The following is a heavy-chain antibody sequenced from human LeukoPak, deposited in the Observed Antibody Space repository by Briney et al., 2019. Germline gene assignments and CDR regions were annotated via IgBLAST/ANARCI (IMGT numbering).Heavy chain of an antibody. V-gene: IGHV3-23*01. CDR2: ISRSGDGT. J-gene: IGHJ4*02. Sequence: GGSLRLSCAASGFSFNTFAMTWVRQAPGKGLEWVSSISRSGDGTYYADSVKGRFTISRDNSKNTVSLQMNSLRAEDTAVYYCAKPSGDYDYFDYWGQGTLVTVSS. D-gene: IGHD4-17*01. CDR3: AKPSGDYDYFDY. CDR1: GFSFNTFA.